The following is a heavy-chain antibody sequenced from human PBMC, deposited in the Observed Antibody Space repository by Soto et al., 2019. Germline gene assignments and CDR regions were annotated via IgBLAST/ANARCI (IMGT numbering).Heavy chain of an antibody. CDR2: INAGNGNT. V-gene: IGHV1-3*01. Sequence: ASVKVSCKASGYTFTSYAMHWVRQAPGQRLEWMGWINAGNGNTKYSQKFQGRVTITRDTSASTAYMELSSLRSEDTAVYYCARFAAVAGTDWFDPWGQGTLVTVSS. J-gene: IGHJ5*02. CDR1: GYTFTSYA. D-gene: IGHD6-19*01. CDR3: ARFAAVAGTDWFDP.